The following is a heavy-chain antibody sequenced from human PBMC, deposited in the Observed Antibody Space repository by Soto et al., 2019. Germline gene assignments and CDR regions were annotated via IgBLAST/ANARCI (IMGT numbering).Heavy chain of an antibody. CDR3: ARVRGIQLWLRSGMDV. CDR1: GFTFSSYA. V-gene: IGHV3-30-3*01. CDR2: ISYDGSNK. J-gene: IGHJ6*02. Sequence: QVQLVESGGGVVQPGRSLRLSCAASGFTFSSYAMHWVRQAPGKGLERVAVISYDGSNKYYADSVKGRFTISRDNSKNTVYLQMNSLRAEDTAVYYCARVRGIQLWLRSGMDVWGQGTTVTVSS. D-gene: IGHD5-18*01.